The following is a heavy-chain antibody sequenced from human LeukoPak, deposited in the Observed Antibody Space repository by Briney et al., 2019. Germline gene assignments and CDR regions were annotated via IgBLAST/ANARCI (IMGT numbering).Heavy chain of an antibody. CDR1: GYTFSSYD. J-gene: IGHJ4*02. CDR3: TRAVRNQLLSEY. CDR2: MNPNSGNT. Sequence: ASVKVSCKASGYTFSSYDVTWVRQAPGQGLEYMGWMNPNSGNTGYAQKFRGRVPMTSDASTTSAYMNVSSLTSEEPAVYYCTRAVRNQLLSEYWGQGTLITVSS. V-gene: IGHV1-8*01. D-gene: IGHD2-2*01.